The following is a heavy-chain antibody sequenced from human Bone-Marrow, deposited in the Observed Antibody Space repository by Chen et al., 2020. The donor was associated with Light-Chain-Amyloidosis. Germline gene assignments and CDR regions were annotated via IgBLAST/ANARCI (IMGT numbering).Heavy chain of an antibody. CDR3: TRDVRFLEWLPSFDY. Sequence: EVQLAESGGGLVQPGRSLRLSCTASGFTFGDYAISWFRQAPGKGLEWVGFIRSKAYGGTTEYAASVKGRFTISRDDSKSIAYLQMNSLKTEDTAVYYCTRDVRFLEWLPSFDYWGQGTLVTVSS. D-gene: IGHD3-3*01. V-gene: IGHV3-49*03. CDR2: IRSKAYGGTT. CDR1: GFTFGDYA. J-gene: IGHJ4*02.